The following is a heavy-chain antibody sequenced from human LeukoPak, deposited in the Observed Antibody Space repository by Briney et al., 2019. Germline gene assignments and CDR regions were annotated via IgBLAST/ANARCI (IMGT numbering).Heavy chain of an antibody. J-gene: IGHJ4*02. D-gene: IGHD5-18*01. CDR1: GFTFSSYA. CDR2: IKQDGSEK. CDR3: AREEGGYSYGSDY. Sequence: GGSLRLSCAASGFTFSSYAMSWVRQAPGKGLEWVANIKQDGSEKYYVDSVKGRFTISRDNAKNSLYLQMNSLRAEDTAVYYCAREEGGYSYGSDYWGQGTLVTVSS. V-gene: IGHV3-7*01.